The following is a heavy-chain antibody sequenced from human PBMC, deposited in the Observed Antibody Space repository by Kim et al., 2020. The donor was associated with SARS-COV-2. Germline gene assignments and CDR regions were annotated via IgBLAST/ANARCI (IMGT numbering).Heavy chain of an antibody. Sequence: YYADSVKGRFTISRVNAMKSLYLQMNGLRAEDTAVYYCASLDSSSWRDYWGQGTLVTVSS. CDR3: ASLDSSSWRDY. D-gene: IGHD6-13*01. J-gene: IGHJ4*02. V-gene: IGHV3-48*01.